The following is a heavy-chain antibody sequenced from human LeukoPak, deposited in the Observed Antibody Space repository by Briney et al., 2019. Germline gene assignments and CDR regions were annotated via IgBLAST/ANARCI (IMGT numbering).Heavy chain of an antibody. CDR3: ARMITLSDGRYSSKTLVY. CDR1: GFSLSTNSMC. J-gene: IGHJ4*02. Sequence: SGPTLVNPTQTLTLTCTFSGFSLSTNSMCVSWIRQPPGKALEWLARIGWVDDKYYSTSLKTRLTISKDTSKNQVVLTMTNMDPVDTATYYCARMITLSDGRYSSKTLVYWGQGTLVTVSS. CDR2: IGWVDDK. D-gene: IGHD1-26*01. V-gene: IGHV2-70*11.